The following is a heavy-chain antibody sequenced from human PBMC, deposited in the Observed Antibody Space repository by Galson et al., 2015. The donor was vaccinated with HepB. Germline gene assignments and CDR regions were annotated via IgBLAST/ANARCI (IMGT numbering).Heavy chain of an antibody. D-gene: IGHD3-22*01. J-gene: IGHJ4*02. CDR1: GFTFSSYW. Sequence: SLRLSCAASGFTFSSYWMHWVRQAPGKGLVWVSRINSDGSSTSYADSVKGRFTISRDNAKNTLYLQMNSLRAEDTAVYYCARDIDSSGYGYDYWGQGTLVTVSS. CDR3: ARDIDSSGYGYDY. CDR2: INSDGSST. V-gene: IGHV3-74*01.